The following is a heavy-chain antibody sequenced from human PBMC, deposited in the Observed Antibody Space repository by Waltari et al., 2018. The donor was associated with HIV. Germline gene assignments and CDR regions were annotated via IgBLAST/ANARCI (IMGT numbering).Heavy chain of an antibody. Sequence: QVQLQESGPGLVKPSETLSLTCTVSGGSVSSSSYHWSWIRQPPGKGLEWIACIYYSGSSNYNPSLKSRVTISVDTSKNQFSLRLNSVTAADTAVYYCARDLGYWGQGTLVTVSS. V-gene: IGHV4-61*01. CDR3: ARDLGY. CDR2: IYYSGSS. J-gene: IGHJ4*02. CDR1: GGSVSSSSYH.